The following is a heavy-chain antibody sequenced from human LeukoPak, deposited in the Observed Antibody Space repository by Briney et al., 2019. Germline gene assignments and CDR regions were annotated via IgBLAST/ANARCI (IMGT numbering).Heavy chain of an antibody. D-gene: IGHD6-19*01. Sequence: PGGSLRLSCAASGFTFSSYSMNWVRQALGKGLEWVSSISSSSSYIYYADSVKGRFTISRDNAKNSLYLQMNSLRAEDTAVYYCARDWGQWLAPTKYDYWGQGTLVTVSS. CDR2: ISSSSSYI. V-gene: IGHV3-21*01. CDR3: ARDWGQWLAPTKYDY. CDR1: GFTFSSYS. J-gene: IGHJ4*02.